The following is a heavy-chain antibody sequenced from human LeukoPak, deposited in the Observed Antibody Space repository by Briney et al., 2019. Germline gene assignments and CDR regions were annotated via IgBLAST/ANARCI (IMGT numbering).Heavy chain of an antibody. J-gene: IGHJ4*02. V-gene: IGHV3-23*01. CDR3: AKILSSGYPYLDC. CDR1: GFTFSSYG. D-gene: IGHD3-22*01. Sequence: GGSLRLSCAASGFTFSSYGMSWVRQAPGKGLEWVSAVSGSGSRTYYADSVKGRFTISRDNSKNTLDLQMNSLRAEDTALYYCAKILSSGYPYLDCWGQGILVTVSS. CDR2: VSGSGSRT.